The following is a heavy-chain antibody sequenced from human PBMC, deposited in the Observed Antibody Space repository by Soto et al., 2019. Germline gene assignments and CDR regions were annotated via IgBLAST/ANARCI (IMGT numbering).Heavy chain of an antibody. CDR1: GFTFSEYA. CDR3: AKDFVGRNGVYAPFDI. Sequence: GGSLRLSCAASGFTFSEYAMTWVRQAPGKGLEWVSVIGGAGSNIYYADSVEGRFTVSRDDSKNTLYLRMDSLRVEDTAVYYCAKDFVGRNGVYAPFDIWAPGKMVTVPS. J-gene: IGHJ3*02. CDR2: IGGAGSNI. V-gene: IGHV3-23*01. D-gene: IGHD2-8*01.